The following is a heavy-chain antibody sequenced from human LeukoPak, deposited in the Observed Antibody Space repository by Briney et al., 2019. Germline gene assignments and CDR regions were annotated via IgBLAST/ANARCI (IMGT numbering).Heavy chain of an antibody. CDR2: IIPIFGTA. Sequence: PVRVSCKASGGTFSSYAISWVRQAPGQGLEWMGGIIPIFGTANYAQKFQGRVTITADESTSTASMELSSLRSEDTAVYYCARVVNYDFWSGYWGYFDYWGQGTLVTVSS. D-gene: IGHD3-3*01. J-gene: IGHJ4*02. CDR1: GGTFSSYA. CDR3: ARVVNYDFWSGYWGYFDY. V-gene: IGHV1-69*01.